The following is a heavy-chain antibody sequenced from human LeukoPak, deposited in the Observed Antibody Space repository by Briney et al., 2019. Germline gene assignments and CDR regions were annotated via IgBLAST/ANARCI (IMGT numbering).Heavy chain of an antibody. CDR3: TAGTGDY. J-gene: IGHJ4*02. CDR1: GFTFTGFA. V-gene: IGHV3-73*01. Sequence: PGGSLRLSCAASGFTFTGFAMHWVRQASGEGLEWVGRIRSKSNYDATAYAASGKGRFTISRDDSKNTAYLEMNSLKTEDTAVYYCTAGTGDYWGQGTLVTVFS. CDR2: IRSKSNYDAT. D-gene: IGHD3-10*01.